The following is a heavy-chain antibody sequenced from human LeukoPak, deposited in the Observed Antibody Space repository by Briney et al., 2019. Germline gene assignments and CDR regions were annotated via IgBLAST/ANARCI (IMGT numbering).Heavy chain of an antibody. Sequence: GGSLRLSCAASGFTFSSYEMNWVRQAPGKGLEWVSYISKSGSTIYYADSVKGRFTISRDNAKNSLYLQMNSLRDEDTAVYYCARDRVGATVFDHWGQGTLVTVSS. V-gene: IGHV3-48*03. D-gene: IGHD1-26*01. J-gene: IGHJ4*02. CDR3: ARDRVGATVFDH. CDR1: GFTFSSYE. CDR2: ISKSGSTI.